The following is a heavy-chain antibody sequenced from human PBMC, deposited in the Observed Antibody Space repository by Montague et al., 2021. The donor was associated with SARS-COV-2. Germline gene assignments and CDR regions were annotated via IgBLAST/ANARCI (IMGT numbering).Heavy chain of an antibody. CDR3: AKYGKSVVVANAWGYYDY. D-gene: IGHD2-15*01. J-gene: IGHJ4*02. CDR2: IYYTGGT. Sequence: SETLSLTCTVSGGSISPYYWNWIRQPPGKGLEWIGYIYYTGGTKYNPSLKSRVSMSVDTSKNQFSLRLTSVGAADTAVYYCAKYGKSVVVANAWGYYDYWGQGMLVTVSS. CDR1: GGSISPYY. V-gene: IGHV4-59*13.